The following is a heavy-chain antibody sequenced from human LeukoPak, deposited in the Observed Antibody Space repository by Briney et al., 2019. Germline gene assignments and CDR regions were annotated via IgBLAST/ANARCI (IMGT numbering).Heavy chain of an antibody. J-gene: IGHJ4*02. CDR3: IRDPSPYSSGWLLDQ. CDR1: GFSFGDYA. CDR2: IRTETYGGTT. V-gene: IGHV3-49*04. Sequence: PGRSLRLSCTASGFSFGDYAMSWVRQAPGKGLEWVGFIRTETYGGTTEYAASLKGRFTISRDDSKSIAYLQMNSLKTEDTGVYFCIRDPSPYSSGWLLDQWGQGTLVTVSS. D-gene: IGHD6-19*01.